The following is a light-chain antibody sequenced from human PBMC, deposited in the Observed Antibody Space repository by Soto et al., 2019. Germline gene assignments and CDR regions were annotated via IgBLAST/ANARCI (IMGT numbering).Light chain of an antibody. CDR2: DAS. CDR3: QQRSNWMYT. Sequence: EIVLTQSPATLSLSPGERATRSCRASQSVSSYLAWYQQKPGQAPRLLIYDASNRATGIPARFSGSGSGTDFTLTISSLEPEDFAVYYCQQRSNWMYTFGQGTQLEIK. V-gene: IGKV3-11*01. J-gene: IGKJ2*01. CDR1: QSVSSY.